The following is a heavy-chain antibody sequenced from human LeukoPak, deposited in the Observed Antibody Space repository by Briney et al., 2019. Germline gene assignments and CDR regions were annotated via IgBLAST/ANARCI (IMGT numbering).Heavy chain of an antibody. V-gene: IGHV3-23*01. J-gene: IGHJ3*02. CDR1: GFTFSSYA. D-gene: IGHD3-22*01. CDR2: VSGSGGNT. CDR3: AKSTYDSSGHYYGNDAFDI. Sequence: PGGSLRLSCAASGFTFSSYAMTWVRQAPGKGLEWVSGVSGSGGNTYYADSVRGRFTISRDNSKNTLYLQMNSLRAEDTAVYHCAKSTYDSSGHYYGNDAFDIWGQGTMVTVSS.